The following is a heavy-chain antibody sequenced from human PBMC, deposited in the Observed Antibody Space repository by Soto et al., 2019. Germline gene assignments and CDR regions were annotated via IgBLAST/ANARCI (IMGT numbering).Heavy chain of an antibody. Sequence: GASVKVSCKASGYTFTSYAMHWVRQAPGQRLEWMGWINAGNGNTKYSQKFQGRVTITRDTSASTAYMELSSLRSEDTAVYYCARVPDVGPTFDYWGQGTLVTVSS. CDR3: ARVPDVGPTFDY. CDR2: INAGNGNT. CDR1: GYTFTSYA. J-gene: IGHJ4*02. V-gene: IGHV1-3*01.